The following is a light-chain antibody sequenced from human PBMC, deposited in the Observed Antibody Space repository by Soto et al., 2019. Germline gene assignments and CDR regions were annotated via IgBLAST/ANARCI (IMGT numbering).Light chain of an antibody. V-gene: IGKV3-20*01. Sequence: EIVLTQSPGTLSLSPGERATLSCRASQSVSSSSLAWYQQKPGQAPRLLIYGTSSRATGIPDRFSGSGSGTDFTLTISGLEPEDFAVYYCQQFSSSSWTFGQGTKVEIK. CDR1: QSVSSSS. CDR3: QQFSSSSWT. CDR2: GTS. J-gene: IGKJ1*01.